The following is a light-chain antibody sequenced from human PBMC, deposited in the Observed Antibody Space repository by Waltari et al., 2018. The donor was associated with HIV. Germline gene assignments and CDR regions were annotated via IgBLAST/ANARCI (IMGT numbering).Light chain of an antibody. J-gene: IGKJ1*01. CDR2: KAS. V-gene: IGKV1-5*03. Sequence: IQMPQSPSTLSASVGARLTMPCRASQMISSWLAWYQQKPGKAPKLLIYKASSLESGVPSRFSGSGCGTEFTLTISSRQPDDFATYDCQQYNSYCTFGQGIKVEIK. CDR3: QQYNSYCT. CDR1: QMISSW.